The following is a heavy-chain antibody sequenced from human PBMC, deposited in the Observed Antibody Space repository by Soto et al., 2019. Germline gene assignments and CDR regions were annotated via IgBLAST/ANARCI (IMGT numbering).Heavy chain of an antibody. CDR3: AKNQGVELVPLATVDWFDP. CDR2: ISGSGFKK. D-gene: IGHD1-26*01. Sequence: GGSLRLSCAASGFIFENFGMSWVRQAPGKGLEWISSISGSGFKKYYADSVKGRFTISRDSSKSTVYLELNNLSAEDTAVYHCAKNQGVELVPLATVDWFDPWGQGSVVTV. CDR1: GFIFENFG. J-gene: IGHJ5*02. V-gene: IGHV3-23*01.